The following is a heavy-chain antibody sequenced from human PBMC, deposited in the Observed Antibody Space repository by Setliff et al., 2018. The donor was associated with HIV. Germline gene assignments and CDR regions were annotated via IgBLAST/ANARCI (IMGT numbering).Heavy chain of an antibody. CDR1: GFTFSTFA. V-gene: IGHV3-30*03. Sequence: GGSLRLSCVASGFTFSTFAMYWVRQAPGKGLEWVSAISYDGSRIHYADSVKGRFTISRDNSKSTLYLQVNSLRPEDTAVYHCASARIPTGGTSTSFDYWGQGTLVTVSS. D-gene: IGHD1-1*01. J-gene: IGHJ4*02. CDR3: ASARIPTGGTSTSFDY. CDR2: ISYDGSRI.